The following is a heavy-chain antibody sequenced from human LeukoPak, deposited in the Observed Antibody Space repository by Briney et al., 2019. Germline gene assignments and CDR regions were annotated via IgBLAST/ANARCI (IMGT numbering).Heavy chain of an antibody. CDR2: ISGSGGSP. CDR3: AKGSRGSYYGSYYDY. Sequence: GGSLRLSCAASEFTFSSYAMSWVRQAPGKGLEWVSAISGSGGSPYYADSVKGRFTISRDDSKNTLYLQMNSLRADDTAVYYCAKGSRGSYYGSYYDYWGQGTLVAVSS. V-gene: IGHV3-23*01. CDR1: EFTFSSYA. J-gene: IGHJ4*02. D-gene: IGHD1-26*01.